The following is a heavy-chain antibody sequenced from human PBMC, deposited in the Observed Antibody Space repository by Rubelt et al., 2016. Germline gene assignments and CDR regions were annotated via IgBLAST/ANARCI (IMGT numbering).Heavy chain of an antibody. CDR3: ARGRRGSSSWLGRDYYGMDV. Sequence: QVQLQQWGAGLLKPSETLSLTCAVYGGSFSGYYWSWIRQPPGKGLEWIGEINHSGSTNYNPSLKSRVTISVYTSKNPCSLRLRSVTAADTAVYYCARGRRGSSSWLGRDYYGMDVWGQGTTVTVSS. V-gene: IGHV4-34*01. D-gene: IGHD6-13*01. CDR2: INHSGST. CDR1: GGSFSGYY. J-gene: IGHJ6*02.